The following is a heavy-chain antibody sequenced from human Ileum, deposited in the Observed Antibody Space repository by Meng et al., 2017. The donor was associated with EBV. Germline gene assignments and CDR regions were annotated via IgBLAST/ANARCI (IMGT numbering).Heavy chain of an antibody. V-gene: IGHV6-1*01. J-gene: IGHJ4*02. CDR3: ARDSSSSAYSPFDY. Sequence: QGQLQQAGPGVVKASQTLSLTLAISGDSVPSNSAAWNWIRQSPSRGLEWLGRTYYRSKWYNDYAVSVKSRITINPDTSKNQFSLQLNSVTPEDTAVYYCARDSSSSAYSPFDYWGQGTLVTGSS. CDR2: TYYRSKWYN. D-gene: IGHD3-22*01. CDR1: GDSVPSNSAA.